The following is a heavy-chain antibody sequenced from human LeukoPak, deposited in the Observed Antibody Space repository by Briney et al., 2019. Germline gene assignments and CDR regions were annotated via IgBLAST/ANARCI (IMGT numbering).Heavy chain of an antibody. Sequence: GASVKVSCKASGGTFSSYAISWVRQAPGQGLEWMGGIIPIFGTANYAQKFQGRVTITADESTSTAYMELSSLRSEDTAVYYCARVPIDRWGYYDSSGLIDYWGQGTLVTVSS. CDR1: GGTFSSYA. CDR2: IIPIFGTA. D-gene: IGHD3-22*01. CDR3: ARVPIDRWGYYDSSGLIDY. J-gene: IGHJ4*02. V-gene: IGHV1-69*01.